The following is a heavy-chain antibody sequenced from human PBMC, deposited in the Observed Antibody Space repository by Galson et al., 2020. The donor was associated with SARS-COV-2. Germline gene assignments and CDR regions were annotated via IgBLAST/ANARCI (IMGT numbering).Heavy chain of an antibody. CDR3: AAYSVIVVTPTPLRADY. D-gene: IGHD2-15*01. Sequence: SETLSLTCTVSGYSISSGYFWGWIRQPPGKGLEWIGSIYHGGSTYYNPSLKSRVTISEDTSKNQFSLKLSSVTAADTAVYYCAAYSVIVVTPTPLRADYWGQGTLVTVSS. CDR2: IYHGGST. J-gene: IGHJ4*02. V-gene: IGHV4-38-2*02. CDR1: GYSISSGYF.